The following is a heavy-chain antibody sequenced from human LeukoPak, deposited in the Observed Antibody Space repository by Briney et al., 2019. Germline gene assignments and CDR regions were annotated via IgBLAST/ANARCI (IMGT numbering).Heavy chain of an antibody. Sequence: ASVNVSCKASGYTFTGYYMHWVRQATGQGLEGMGWINPNSGGTNYAQKFQGRVTMTRDTSISTAYMELSRLRSDDTAVYYCARDGRLDDFWSGYYYYYYMDVWGKGTTVTVSS. CDR3: ARDGRLDDFWSGYYYYYYMDV. CDR1: GYTFTGYY. D-gene: IGHD3-3*01. CDR2: INPNSGGT. J-gene: IGHJ6*03. V-gene: IGHV1-2*02.